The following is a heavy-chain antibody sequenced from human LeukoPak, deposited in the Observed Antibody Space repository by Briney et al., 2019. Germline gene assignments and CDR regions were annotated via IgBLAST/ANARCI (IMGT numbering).Heavy chain of an antibody. Sequence: GGSLRLSCAASGFTFSSYWMSWVRQAPGKGLEWVANIKEDGSEKYYVDSVKGRFTISRDNAKNSLYLQMNSLRAEDTAVYYCARDFNPEYSGYGTFDCWGRGTLVTVSS. CDR1: GFTFSSYW. J-gene: IGHJ4*02. CDR3: ARDFNPEYSGYGTFDC. CDR2: IKEDGSEK. V-gene: IGHV3-7*01. D-gene: IGHD5-12*01.